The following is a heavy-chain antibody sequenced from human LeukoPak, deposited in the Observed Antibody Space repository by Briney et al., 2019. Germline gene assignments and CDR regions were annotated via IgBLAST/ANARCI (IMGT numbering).Heavy chain of an antibody. V-gene: IGHV3-74*01. Sequence: GGSLRLSCAASGFTFSSYWMHWVRQAPGKWLVWVSRINSDGSSTSYADSVKGRFTISRDNAKNTLYLQMNSLRAEDTAVYYCAREYGGYARYFDYWGQGTLVTVSS. CDR1: GFTFSSYW. CDR3: AREYGGYARYFDY. J-gene: IGHJ4*02. CDR2: INSDGSST. D-gene: IGHD5-12*01.